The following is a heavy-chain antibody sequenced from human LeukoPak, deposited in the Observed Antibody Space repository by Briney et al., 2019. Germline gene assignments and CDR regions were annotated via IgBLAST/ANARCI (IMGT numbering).Heavy chain of an antibody. D-gene: IGHD6-19*01. Sequence: GGSLRLSCAASGFTFSSYAMSWVRQAPGKGLEWVSAISGSGGSTYYADSVKGRFTISRDNSKNTLYLRMNSLRAEDTAVYYCAKNPHRFYTSGWYRFDYWGQGTLVTVSS. J-gene: IGHJ4*02. CDR2: ISGSGGST. CDR3: AKNPHRFYTSGWYRFDY. CDR1: GFTFSSYA. V-gene: IGHV3-23*01.